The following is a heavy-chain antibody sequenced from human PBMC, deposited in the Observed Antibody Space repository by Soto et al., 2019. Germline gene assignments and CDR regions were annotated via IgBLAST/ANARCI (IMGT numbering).Heavy chain of an antibody. CDR1: GYSFTSYW. D-gene: IGHD6-13*01. J-gene: IGHJ6*02. CDR3: AGHSPLVAAAGTNYYYGMDV. V-gene: IGHV5-10-1*01. Sequence: RGESLKISCKGSGYSFTSYWISWVRQMPGKGLEWMGRIDPSDSYTNYSPSFQGHVTISADKSISTAYLQWSSLKASDTAMYYCAGHSPLVAAAGTNYYYGMDVWGQGTTVTVSS. CDR2: IDPSDSYT.